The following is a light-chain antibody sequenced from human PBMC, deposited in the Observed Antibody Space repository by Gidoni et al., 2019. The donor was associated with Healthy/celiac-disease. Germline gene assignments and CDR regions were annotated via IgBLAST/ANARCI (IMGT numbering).Light chain of an antibody. Sequence: EIVMTQSPATLSVSPGERATLSCRASQSVSSNLAWYQQKPGQAPRLLSYGASTRATGIPARFSGSGSGTEFTRTISSLQSEDFAVYYCQQYNNWPRXXXQGTKVEIK. CDR3: QQYNNWPRX. CDR1: QSVSSN. CDR2: GAS. V-gene: IGKV3-15*01. J-gene: IGKJ1*01.